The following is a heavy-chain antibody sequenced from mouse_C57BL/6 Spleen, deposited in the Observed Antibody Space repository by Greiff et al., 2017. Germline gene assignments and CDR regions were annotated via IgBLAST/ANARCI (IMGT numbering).Heavy chain of an antibody. Sequence: EVQLQQSGPGLVKPSQSLSLTCSVTGYSITSGYYWNWIRQFPGNKLEWMGYISYDGSNNYNPSLKNRISITRDTSKNQFFLKLNSVTTEDTATYYCARDSSGPWGQGTTLTVSS. D-gene: IGHD3-2*02. CDR1: GYSITSGYY. CDR2: ISYDGSN. CDR3: ARDSSGP. V-gene: IGHV3-6*01. J-gene: IGHJ2*01.